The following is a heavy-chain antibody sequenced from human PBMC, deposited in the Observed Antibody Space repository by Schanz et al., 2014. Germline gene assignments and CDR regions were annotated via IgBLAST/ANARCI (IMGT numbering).Heavy chain of an antibody. V-gene: IGHV1-69*09. D-gene: IGHD3-3*01. CDR3: AQGRDFYDY. J-gene: IGHJ4*02. CDR2: IIPGHNIA. Sequence: QVQLVQSGAEMKKPGASVKVSCKASGYTFSSYTISWMRQAPGQGLEWMGKIIPGHNIATYAQRFQGRVADTADRTTNTDYMELSSLATEEAGGDYSAQGRDFYDYWGQGTLVTVSS. CDR1: GYTFSSYT.